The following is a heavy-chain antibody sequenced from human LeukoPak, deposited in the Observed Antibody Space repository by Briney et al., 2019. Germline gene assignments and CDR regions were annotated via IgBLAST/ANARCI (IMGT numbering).Heavy chain of an antibody. CDR3: AKDLYSNYGPADY. V-gene: IGHV3-23*01. Sequence: GGSLRLAWAASGFTFSSYAMSWVRQDPGEGLEWVSTINGGGVNTHYADSVGGRFTISRDNSKNTLFLQMNSLRDEDTAVYYCAKDLYSNYGPADYWGQGNLVTVSS. J-gene: IGHJ4*02. CDR1: GFTFSSYA. D-gene: IGHD4-11*01. CDR2: INGGGVNT.